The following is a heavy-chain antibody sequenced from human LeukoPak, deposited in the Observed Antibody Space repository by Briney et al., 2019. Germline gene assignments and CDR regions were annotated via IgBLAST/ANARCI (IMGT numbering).Heavy chain of an antibody. V-gene: IGHV1-18*01. CDR3: ARAYGYSSSWYPSFDYYYYYMDV. CDR1: GYTFTSYG. J-gene: IGHJ6*03. D-gene: IGHD6-13*01. Sequence: ASVKVSCKASGYTFTSYGISWVRQAPGQGLEWMGWISAYNGNTNYAQKLQGRVTMTTDTSTSTAYMELRSLRSDDTAVYYCARAYGYSSSWYPSFDYYYYYMDVWGKGTTVTISS. CDR2: ISAYNGNT.